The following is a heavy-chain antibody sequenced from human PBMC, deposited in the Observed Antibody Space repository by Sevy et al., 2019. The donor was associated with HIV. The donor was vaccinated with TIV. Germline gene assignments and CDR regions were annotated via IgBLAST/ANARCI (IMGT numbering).Heavy chain of an antibody. V-gene: IGHV4-31*03. CDR1: GGSISTGGYY. D-gene: IGHD3-16*01. CDR3: ASSLWDFAFDF. CDR2: IYYRGST. J-gene: IGHJ4*02. Sequence: SETLSLTCTVSGGSISTGGYYWSWIRQHPGKGLEWIGYIYYRGSTSYNPSLQSRVTLSVDTSKNQFSLRLSSVTAADSAVYYCASSLWDFAFDFWVQGIQVTVSS.